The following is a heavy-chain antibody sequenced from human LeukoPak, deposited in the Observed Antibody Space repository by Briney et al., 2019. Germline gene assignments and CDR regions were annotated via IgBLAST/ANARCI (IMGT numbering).Heavy chain of an antibody. Sequence: SETLSLTCTVSGGSISSSSYYWGWIRQPPGKGLEWIGSIYYSGSTHYNPSLKSRVTISVDTSKNQFSLKLSSVPAADTAVYYCARGSNWFDPWGQGTLVTVSS. V-gene: IGHV4-39*01. CDR2: IYYSGST. CDR1: GGSISSSSYY. J-gene: IGHJ5*02. CDR3: ARGSNWFDP.